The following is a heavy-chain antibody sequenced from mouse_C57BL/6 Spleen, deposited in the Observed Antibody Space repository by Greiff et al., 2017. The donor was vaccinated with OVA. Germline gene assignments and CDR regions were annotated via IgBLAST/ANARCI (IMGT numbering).Heavy chain of an antibody. CDR1: GYTFTSYW. J-gene: IGHJ3*01. Sequence: QVHVKQPGAELVRPGSSVKLSCKASGYTFTSYWMDWVKQRPGQGLEWIGNIYPSDSETHYNQKFKDKATLTVDKSSSTAYMQLSSLTSEDSAVYYCARKGEGLAYWGQGTLVTVSA. V-gene: IGHV1-61*01. CDR2: IYPSDSET. CDR3: ARKGEGLAY. D-gene: IGHD3-3*01.